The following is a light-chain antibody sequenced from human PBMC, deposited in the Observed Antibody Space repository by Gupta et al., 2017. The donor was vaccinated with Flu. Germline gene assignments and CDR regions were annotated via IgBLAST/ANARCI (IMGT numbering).Light chain of an antibody. V-gene: IGLV1-44*01. Sequence: QSILTQPPSASGTPGQRVTISCSGSSSNIETNTVNWYQQLPGTAPKLLIYSDNKRPSGVPDRFSGSKSGTSASLAISGLQSEDEGDYFCAAWDDSMNEVFGGGTKLTVL. CDR2: SDN. J-gene: IGLJ2*01. CDR1: SSNIETNT. CDR3: AAWDDSMNEV.